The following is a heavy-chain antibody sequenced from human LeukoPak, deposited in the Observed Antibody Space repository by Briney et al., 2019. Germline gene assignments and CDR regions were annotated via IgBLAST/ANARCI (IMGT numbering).Heavy chain of an antibody. CDR3: AKEGNRGRSSGWYTY. CDR1: GFTFSSYG. V-gene: IGHV3-33*06. CDR2: IWYDGSNK. D-gene: IGHD6-19*01. J-gene: IGHJ4*02. Sequence: PGGSLRLSCAASGFTFSSYGMHWVRQAPGKGLEWVAVIWYDGSNKYYADSVKGRFTISRDNSKNTLYLQMNSLRAEDTAVYYCAKEGNRGRSSGWYTYWGQGTLVTVSS.